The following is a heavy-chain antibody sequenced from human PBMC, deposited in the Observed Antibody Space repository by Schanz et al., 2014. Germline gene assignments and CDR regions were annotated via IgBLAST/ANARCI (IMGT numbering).Heavy chain of an antibody. D-gene: IGHD6-13*01. CDR3: ARDGVDAAAGGNY. V-gene: IGHV1-18*01. J-gene: IGHJ4*02. CDR1: GGTFSSYT. CDR2: ISPYTGNT. Sequence: QVQLVQSGAEVKKPGSSVKVSCKASGGTFSSYTISWVRQAPGQGLEWMGWISPYTGNTHYFDKMEGRVTMTTDTSTSTAYMELRSLRSEDTAVYYCARDGVDAAAGGNYWGQGTLVTVSS.